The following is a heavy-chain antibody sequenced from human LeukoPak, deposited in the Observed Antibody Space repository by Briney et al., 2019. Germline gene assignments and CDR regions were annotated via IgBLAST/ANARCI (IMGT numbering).Heavy chain of an antibody. CDR1: GFTFSSYS. CDR3: ARNPEMATISDFDY. CDR2: ISSSSSYI. D-gene: IGHD5-24*01. V-gene: IGHV3-21*01. Sequence: GGSLRLSCAASGFTFSSYSMNWVRQAPGKGLEWVSSISSSSSYIYYADSVKGRFTIPRDNAKNSLYLQMNSLRAEDTAVYYCARNPEMATISDFDYWGQGTLVTVSS. J-gene: IGHJ4*02.